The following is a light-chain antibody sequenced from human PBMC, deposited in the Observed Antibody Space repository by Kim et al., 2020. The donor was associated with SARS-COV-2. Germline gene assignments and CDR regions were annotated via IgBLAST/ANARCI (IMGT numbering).Light chain of an antibody. J-gene: IGKJ5*01. V-gene: IGKV3-15*01. Sequence: GSPGETVTLSCRASQTVSSTLAWYKQTPGQAPTLLVYGASTRATGVPARFSGSGSGTEYSLTISSLQSEDFGIYYCQQYNSWPITFGQGTRLEIK. CDR3: QQYNSWPIT. CDR2: GAS. CDR1: QTVSST.